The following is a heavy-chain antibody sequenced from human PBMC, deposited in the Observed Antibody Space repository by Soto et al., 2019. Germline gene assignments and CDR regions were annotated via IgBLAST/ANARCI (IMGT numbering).Heavy chain of an antibody. CDR2: ISYDGSNK. CDR1: RFTVLSCR. V-gene: IGHV3-30*18. CDR3: AKDGDGRRKGYYMDV. J-gene: IGHJ6*03. Sequence: SLRLCCAASRFTVLSCRRHWERQAPGKGLEWVAVISYDGSNKYYADSVKGRFAISRDNSRNTLYLQMNSLRAEDTAVYYCAKDGDGRRKGYYMDVWGKGTTVTVSS.